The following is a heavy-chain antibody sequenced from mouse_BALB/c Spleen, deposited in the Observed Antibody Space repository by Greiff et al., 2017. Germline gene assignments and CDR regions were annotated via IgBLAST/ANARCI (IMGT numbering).Heavy chain of an antibody. J-gene: IGHJ3*01. CDR2: INPYNDGT. CDR3: ASHYYYGSSAWFAY. CDR1: GYTFTSYV. D-gene: IGHD1-1*01. V-gene: IGHV1-14*01. Sequence: VQLQQSGPELVKPGASVKMSCKASGYTFTSYVMHWVKQKPGQGLEWIGYINPYNDGTNYNEKFKGKATLTSDNSSSTAYMELSSLTSEDSAVYYCASHYYYGSSAWFAYWGQGTLVTVSA.